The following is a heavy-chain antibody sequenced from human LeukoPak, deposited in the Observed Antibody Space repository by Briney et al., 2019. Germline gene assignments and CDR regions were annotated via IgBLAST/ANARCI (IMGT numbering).Heavy chain of an antibody. CDR3: AKGSGSTMIVVVDY. V-gene: IGHV3-23*01. CDR1: GFTFSSYA. Sequence: GGSLRLSCAASGFTFSSYAMSWVRQAPGKGLEWVSAISGSGGSTYYADSVKGRFTISRDNSKNTLYLQMNSLRPEDTAVYYCAKGSGSTMIVVVDYWGQGTLVTVSS. CDR2: ISGSGGST. D-gene: IGHD3-22*01. J-gene: IGHJ4*02.